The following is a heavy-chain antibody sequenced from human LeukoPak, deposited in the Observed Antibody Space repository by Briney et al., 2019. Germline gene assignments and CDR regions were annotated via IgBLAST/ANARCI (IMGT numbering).Heavy chain of an antibody. CDR1: GGSISSSSYY. D-gene: IGHD6-19*01. CDR2: IYYSGST. J-gene: IGHJ4*02. V-gene: IGHV4-39*01. Sequence: SETLSLTCTVSGGSISSSSYYWGWIRQPPGKGLEWIGSIYYSGSTYYNPSLKSRVTISVDTSKNQFSLKLSSVTAADTAVYYCARQSNLYSSGWYTPSGPYYFDYWGQGTLVTVSS. CDR3: ARQSNLYSSGWYTPSGPYYFDY.